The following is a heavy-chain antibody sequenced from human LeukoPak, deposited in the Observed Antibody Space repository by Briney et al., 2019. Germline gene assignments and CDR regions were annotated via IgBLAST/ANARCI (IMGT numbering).Heavy chain of an antibody. CDR1: GFTFSNQW. D-gene: IGHD1-26*01. Sequence: GGSLRLSCAASGFTFSNQWMHWFRQTPGKGLEWVSLIKTDGTTATYAESVKGRFTISRDNARSTVYLQMNSLRAGDTALYFCSTGGKYYFDSWGLGTLVTVSS. CDR2: IKTDGTTA. J-gene: IGHJ4*02. CDR3: STGGKYYFDS. V-gene: IGHV3-74*01.